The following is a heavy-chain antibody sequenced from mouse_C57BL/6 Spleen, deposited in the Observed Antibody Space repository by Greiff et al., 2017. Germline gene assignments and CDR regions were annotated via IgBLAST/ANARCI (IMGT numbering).Heavy chain of an antibody. CDR2: INPNNGGT. J-gene: IGHJ2*01. CDR3: ARFDYYSNYEDY. CDR1: GYTFTDYY. V-gene: IGHV1-26*01. D-gene: IGHD2-5*01. Sequence: VQLQQSGPELVKPGASVKISCKASGYTFTDYYMNWVKQSHGKSLEWIGDINPNNGGTSYNQKFKGKATLTVDKSSSTAYMELRSLTSEDSAVYYCARFDYYSNYEDYWGQGTTLTVSS.